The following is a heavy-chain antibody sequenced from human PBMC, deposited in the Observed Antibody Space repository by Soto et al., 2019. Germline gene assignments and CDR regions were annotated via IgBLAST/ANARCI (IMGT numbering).Heavy chain of an antibody. CDR2: ISSSTSYV. D-gene: IGHD2-2*01. J-gene: IGHJ5*01. Sequence: EVQLVESGGGLVKPGGSLRLSCAASGFTFSRYGMNWLRQAPGKGLEWVAAISSSTSYVYYADSVKGRFSTSRDNAKNILYLEMYARRAEDTAVYYCARDPSEGRVGNWFESWGQGTLGTVSS. V-gene: IGHV3-21*06. CDR1: GFTFSRYG. CDR3: ARDPSEGRVGNWFES.